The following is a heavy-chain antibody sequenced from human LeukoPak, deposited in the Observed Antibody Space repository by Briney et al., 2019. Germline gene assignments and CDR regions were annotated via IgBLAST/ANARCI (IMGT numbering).Heavy chain of an antibody. J-gene: IGHJ6*02. CDR1: GFTFSDYY. CDR3: ARVYAVVPAAIPGNYGMDV. D-gene: IGHD2-2*02. V-gene: IGHV3-11*01. CDR2: ISSSGSTI. Sequence: GGSLRLSCAASGFTFSDYYMSWIRQAPGKGLEWVSYISSSGSTIYYADSVKGRFTISRDNAKNSLYLQMNSLRAEDTAVYYCARVYAVVPAAIPGNYGMDVWDQGTTVTVSS.